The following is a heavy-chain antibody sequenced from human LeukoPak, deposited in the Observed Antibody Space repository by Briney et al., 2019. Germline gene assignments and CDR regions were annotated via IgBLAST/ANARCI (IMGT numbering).Heavy chain of an antibody. CDR1: GFTFSSYS. D-gene: IGHD3-9*01. V-gene: IGHV3-21*01. J-gene: IGHJ4*02. Sequence: GRSLRLSCAASGFTFSSYSMNWVRQAPGKGLEWVSSISSSSSYIYYADSVKGRFTISRDNAKNSLYLQMNSLRAEDTAVYYCARDWDYDILTGLYKEGGFDYWGQGTLVTVSS. CDR2: ISSSSSYI. CDR3: ARDWDYDILTGLYKEGGFDY.